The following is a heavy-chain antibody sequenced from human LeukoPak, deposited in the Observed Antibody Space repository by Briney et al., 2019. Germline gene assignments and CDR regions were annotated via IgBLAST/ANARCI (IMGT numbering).Heavy chain of an antibody. CDR3: AKGGLWEYGDYVSGY. V-gene: IGHV3-23*01. Sequence: GGSLRLSCAASGFTFSSYWMSWVRQAPGKGLEWVSAISGSGGSTYYADSVKGRFTISRDNSKNTLYLQMNSLRAEDTAVYYCAKGGLWEYGDYVSGYWGQGTLVTVSS. J-gene: IGHJ4*02. CDR2: ISGSGGST. CDR1: GFTFSSYW. D-gene: IGHD4-17*01.